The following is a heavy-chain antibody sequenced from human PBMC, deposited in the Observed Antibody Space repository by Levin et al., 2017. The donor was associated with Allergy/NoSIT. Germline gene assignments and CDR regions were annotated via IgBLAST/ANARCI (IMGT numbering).Heavy chain of an antibody. D-gene: IGHD3-10*01. Sequence: SQTLSLTCTVSGGSISSYYWSWIRQPPGKGLEWIGYIYYSGSTNYNPSLKSRVTISVDTSKNQFSLKLSSVTAADTAVYYCARDVGDTPFDYWGQGTLVTVSS. CDR1: GGSISSYY. V-gene: IGHV4-59*01. CDR2: IYYSGST. CDR3: ARDVGDTPFDY. J-gene: IGHJ4*02.